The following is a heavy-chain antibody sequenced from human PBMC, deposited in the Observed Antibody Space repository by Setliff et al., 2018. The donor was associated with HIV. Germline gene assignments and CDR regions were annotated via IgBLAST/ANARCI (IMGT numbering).Heavy chain of an antibody. CDR2: ISGSGATT. Sequence: RLSCAASEFTFNIYAMSWVRQAPGKGLEWVSGISGSGATTNYADSVKGRFTISRDNSKNTLYPQMSTLRAEDTAVYYCAKTTPSSIRSPYYYYMDVWGKGTTVTVSS. V-gene: IGHV3-23*01. J-gene: IGHJ6*03. D-gene: IGHD6-13*01. CDR1: EFTFNIYA. CDR3: AKTTPSSIRSPYYYYMDV.